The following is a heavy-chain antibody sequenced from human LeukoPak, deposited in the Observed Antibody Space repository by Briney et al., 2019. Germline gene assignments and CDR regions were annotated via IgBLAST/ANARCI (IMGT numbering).Heavy chain of an antibody. D-gene: IGHD2-21*02. J-gene: IGHJ4*02. V-gene: IGHV4-59*01. CDR1: GGSISSYY. CDR3: ARLYCGGDCFAGYFDY. CDR2: IYYSGST. Sequence: SETLSLTCTVSGGSISSYYWSWIRQPPGKGLEWIGYIYYSGSTNYNPSLKSRVTISVDTSKNQFSLKLSSVTAADTAMYYCARLYCGGDCFAGYFDYWGQGTLVTVSS.